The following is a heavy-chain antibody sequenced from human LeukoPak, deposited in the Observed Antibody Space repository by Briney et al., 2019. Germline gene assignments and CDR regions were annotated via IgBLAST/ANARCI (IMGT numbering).Heavy chain of an antibody. D-gene: IGHD3-22*01. CDR1: GFTFSSYG. J-gene: IGHJ4*02. Sequence: PGGSLRLSCAASGFTFSSYGMNWVRQAPGKGLEWVSYISSSGSTIHYADSVKGRFTISRDNAKNSLFLQMNSLRAEDTAVYYCARGGSVGGSFDSSGYYPDYWGQGTLVTVSS. CDR3: ARGGSVGGSFDSSGYYPDY. CDR2: ISSSGSTI. V-gene: IGHV3-48*04.